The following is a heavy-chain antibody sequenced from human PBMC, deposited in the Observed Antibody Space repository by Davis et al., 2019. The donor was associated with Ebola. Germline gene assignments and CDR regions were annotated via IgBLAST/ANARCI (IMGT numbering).Heavy chain of an antibody. V-gene: IGHV1-46*01. CDR1: GYTFTSYY. J-gene: IGHJ5*02. CDR2: INPRGGST. D-gene: IGHD2-15*01. Sequence: SVKVSCKASGYTFTSYYMHWVRQAPGQGLEWMGIINPRGGSTSYAQKFQGRVTMTRDTSTSTVYMELSSLRSEDTAVYYCARASIRYCSGGSCYSVPPGNWFDPWGQGTLVTVSS. CDR3: ARASIRYCSGGSCYSVPPGNWFDP.